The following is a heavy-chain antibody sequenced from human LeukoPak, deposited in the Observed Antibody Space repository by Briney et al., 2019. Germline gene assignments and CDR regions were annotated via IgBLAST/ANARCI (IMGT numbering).Heavy chain of an antibody. D-gene: IGHD2-2*01. V-gene: IGHV3-33*01. CDR1: GFTFSSYG. CDR2: IWYDGSNK. CDR3: ARGGYCSSTSCSLDY. J-gene: IGHJ4*02. Sequence: GGSLRLSCAASGFTFSSYGMHWVRQAPGKGLEWVAVIWYDGSNKYYADSVKGRFTISRDNSKNTLYLQMNSQRAEDTAVYYCARGGYCSSTSCSLDYWGQGTLVTVSS.